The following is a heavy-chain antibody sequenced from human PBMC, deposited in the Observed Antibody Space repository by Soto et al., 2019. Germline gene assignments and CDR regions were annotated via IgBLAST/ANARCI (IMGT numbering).Heavy chain of an antibody. CDR3: TTALGVVVLRVP. V-gene: IGHV3-15*01. Sequence: EVQLVESGGGLVKPGGSLRLSCAASGFTFSNAWMSWVRQAPGKGLEWVGRIKSKTDGGTTDYAAPVKGRFTISRDDSKNTLYLQMNSLKTEDTAVYYCTTALGVVVLRVPWGQGTLVTVSS. D-gene: IGHD2-15*01. CDR2: IKSKTDGGTT. J-gene: IGHJ5*02. CDR1: GFTFSNAW.